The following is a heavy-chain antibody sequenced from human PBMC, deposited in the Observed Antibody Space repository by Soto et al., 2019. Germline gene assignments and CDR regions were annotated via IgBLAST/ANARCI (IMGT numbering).Heavy chain of an antibody. D-gene: IGHD6-19*01. CDR3: ARGRAVAV. V-gene: IGHV3-7*02. Sequence: EVQLVESGGALVQPGGSLRLSCVASGFTFSDYCMTWVRQAPGKGLEWVANMKADGSEKNYVDSVKGRFTISRDNAHNSLSLQMNSLPAEDTGIYYCARGRAVAVWGQGTVVIVSS. CDR1: GFTFSDYC. CDR2: MKADGSEK. J-gene: IGHJ4*02.